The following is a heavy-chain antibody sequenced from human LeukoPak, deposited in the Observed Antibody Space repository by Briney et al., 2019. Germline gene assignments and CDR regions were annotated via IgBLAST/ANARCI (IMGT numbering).Heavy chain of an antibody. D-gene: IGHD6-19*01. Sequence: ASVKVSCKASGYTLTSYGISWVRQAPGQGLEWMGWISAYNGNKNYAQKLQGRVTMTTHTSTSTAYMELSSLRSEDTAVYYCASSTPPRYIAVAGRPFDYWGQGTLVSVSS. CDR1: GYTLTSYG. J-gene: IGHJ4*02. CDR3: ASSTPPRYIAVAGRPFDY. V-gene: IGHV1-18*01. CDR2: ISAYNGNK.